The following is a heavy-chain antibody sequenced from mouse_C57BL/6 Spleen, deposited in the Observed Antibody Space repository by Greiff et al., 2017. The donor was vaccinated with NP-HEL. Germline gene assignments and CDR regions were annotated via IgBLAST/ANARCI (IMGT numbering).Heavy chain of an antibody. CDR3: ARHEGITGLFDY. V-gene: IGHV1-62-2*01. J-gene: IGHJ2*01. CDR2: FYPGSGSI. D-gene: IGHD4-1*01. CDR1: GYTFTEYT. Sequence: QVTLKESGAELVKPGASVKLSCKASGYTFTEYTIHWVKQRSGQGFEWIGWFYPGSGSIKYNEKFKDKATLTADKSSSTVYMELSRLTSEDSAVYFCARHEGITGLFDYWGQGTTLTVSS.